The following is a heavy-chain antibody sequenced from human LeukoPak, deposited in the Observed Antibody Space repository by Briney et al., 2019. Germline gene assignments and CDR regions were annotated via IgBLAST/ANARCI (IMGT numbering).Heavy chain of an antibody. CDR3: AKDPTDAFDI. CDR2: ISDRGDST. V-gene: IGHV3-23*01. Sequence: GGSLTLSCAASGFTITTYAMGWVRQAPGKGLEWVSVISDRGDSTHYADSVKGRFTISRDNSKNTLYLQMNSLRAEDTAVYYCAKDPTDAFDIWGQGTMVTVSS. J-gene: IGHJ3*02. CDR1: GFTITTYA.